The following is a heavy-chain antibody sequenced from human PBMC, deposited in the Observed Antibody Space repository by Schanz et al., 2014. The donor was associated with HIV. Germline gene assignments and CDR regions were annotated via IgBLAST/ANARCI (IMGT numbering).Heavy chain of an antibody. CDR3: ARGRETVTTYFDF. V-gene: IGHV1-8*01. CDR2: MNPNNDDT. D-gene: IGHD4-17*01. J-gene: IGHJ4*02. Sequence: QVPLVQSGAEVKKPGASVKVSCKASGYTFTDYDISWVRQATGQGPEWMGWMNPNNDDTDYAQKFQGRVTMTRDTSTSTAYMELSSLRSEDTAVYYCARGRETVTTYFDFWGQGTLVTVSS. CDR1: GYTFTDYD.